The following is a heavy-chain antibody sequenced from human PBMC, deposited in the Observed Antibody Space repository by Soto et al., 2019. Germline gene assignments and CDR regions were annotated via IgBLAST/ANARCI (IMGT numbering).Heavy chain of an antibody. V-gene: IGHV4-59*07. D-gene: IGHD3-10*01. Sequence: QVQLQESGPGLVKPSDTLSLTCTVSGVSIHGYYWNWIRQPPGKGLEWIGYVHHSGTTDYNPSLKGRVTKSVDTSRNQLSLKVSSVTAADTAVYYCTRARGSGSYYPFDPWGQGTLVTVSS. J-gene: IGHJ5*02. CDR2: VHHSGTT. CDR3: TRARGSGSYYPFDP. CDR1: GVSIHGYY.